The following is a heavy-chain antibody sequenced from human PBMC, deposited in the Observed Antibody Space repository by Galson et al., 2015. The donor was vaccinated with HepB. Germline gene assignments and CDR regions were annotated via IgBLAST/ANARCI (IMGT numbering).Heavy chain of an antibody. D-gene: IGHD2-21*01. CDR2: ISGSGGST. J-gene: IGHJ4*02. CDR1: GFTFSSYA. V-gene: IGHV3-23*01. CDR3: APALAYCGGDCYSDFDY. Sequence: SLRLSCAASGFTFSSYAMSWVRQAPGKGLEWVSAISGSGGSTYYADSVKGRFTISRDNSKNTLYLQMNSLRAEDTAVYYCAPALAYCGGDCYSDFDYWGQGTLVTVSS.